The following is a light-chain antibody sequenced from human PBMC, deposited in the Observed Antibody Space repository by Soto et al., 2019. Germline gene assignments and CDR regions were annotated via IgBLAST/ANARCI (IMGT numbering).Light chain of an antibody. CDR1: SGHSSYA. CDR3: QTWGTGPFV. Sequence: QAVLTQSPSASASLGASVKLTCTLSSGHSSYAIAWHQQQPEKGPRYLMKLNSDGSHSKGDGIPDRFSGSSSGAERYLTISSLQSEDEADYYCQTWGTGPFVFGTGTK. J-gene: IGLJ1*01. V-gene: IGLV4-69*01. CDR2: LNSDGSH.